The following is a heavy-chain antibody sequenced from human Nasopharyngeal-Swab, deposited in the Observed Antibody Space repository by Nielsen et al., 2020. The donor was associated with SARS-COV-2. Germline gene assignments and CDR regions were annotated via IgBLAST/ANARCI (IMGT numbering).Heavy chain of an antibody. Sequence: GGSLRLSCAASGFPFSGYWMHWVRQRPGKGLVWLARINSDGRSPTYADSVKGRFTMSRDNVKNMVYLQMNSLRAEDTAVYYCARDFRYSSDYWGQGTLVTVAS. D-gene: IGHD6-13*01. CDR1: GFPFSGYW. CDR3: ARDFRYSSDY. CDR2: INSDGRSP. J-gene: IGHJ4*02. V-gene: IGHV3-74*01.